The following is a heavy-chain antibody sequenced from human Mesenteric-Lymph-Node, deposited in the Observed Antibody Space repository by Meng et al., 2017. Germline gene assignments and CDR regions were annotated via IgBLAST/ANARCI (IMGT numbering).Heavy chain of an antibody. V-gene: IGHV3-7*03. CDR1: GFTLSSYW. J-gene: IGHJ6*02. D-gene: IGHD3-10*01. Sequence: GESLKISCAASGFTLSSYWMAWVRQAPGKGLEWVANIKEDGGEKYYVDSVKGRFTITRDNAKNSVYLQMNSLRAEDTAVYYCARNYGSGIGSYYYGMDVWGQGTTVTVSS. CDR2: IKEDGGEK. CDR3: ARNYGSGIGSYYYGMDV.